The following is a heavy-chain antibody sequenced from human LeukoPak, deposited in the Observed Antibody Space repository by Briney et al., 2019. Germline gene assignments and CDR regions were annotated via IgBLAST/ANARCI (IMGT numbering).Heavy chain of an antibody. CDR3: ARGTGYRYGMDV. D-gene: IGHD2-8*02. CDR1: GFTFSSYA. V-gene: IGHV3-53*01. CDR2: IYSGGTP. Sequence: PGGSLRLSCAASGFTFSSYAMSWVRQAPGKGLEWVSVIYSGGTPYYADSVKGRFTISRDNSKNTLYLQMNSLRAEDTAVYYCARGTGYRYGMDVWGQGTTVTVSS. J-gene: IGHJ6*02.